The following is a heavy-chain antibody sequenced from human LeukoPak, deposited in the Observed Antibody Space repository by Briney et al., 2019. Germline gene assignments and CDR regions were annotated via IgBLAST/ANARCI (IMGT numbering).Heavy chain of an antibody. CDR2: ISYDGSNK. J-gene: IGHJ4*02. V-gene: IGHV3-30*18. CDR3: AKDLGVQWRLPYYSDY. D-gene: IGHD3-3*01. CDR1: GFTFSIYG. Sequence: GRSLRLSCAASGFTFSIYGMHWVRQAPGKGLEWVAVISYDGSNKYYADSVKGRFTISRDNSKHTLYLQMNSPRGEDTAVYYCAKDLGVQWRLPYYSDYWGQGTLVTVSS.